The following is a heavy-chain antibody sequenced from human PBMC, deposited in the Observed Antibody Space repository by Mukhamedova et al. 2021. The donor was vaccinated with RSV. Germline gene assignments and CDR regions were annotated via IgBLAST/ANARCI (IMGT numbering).Heavy chain of an antibody. CDR3: ARPPGFCSNNVGCFYWYFDL. V-gene: IGHV3-48*01. J-gene: IGHJ2*01. CDR2: ISRGGGDTI. Sequence: YISRGGGDTIYYADSVKGRFIISRDNAKNSLYLQMNNLRADDTAVYYCARPPGFCSNNVGCFYWYFDLWGRGPLVTVSS. D-gene: IGHD2-8*01.